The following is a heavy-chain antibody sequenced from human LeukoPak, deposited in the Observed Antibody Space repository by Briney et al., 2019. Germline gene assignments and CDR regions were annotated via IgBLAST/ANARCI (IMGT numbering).Heavy chain of an antibody. CDR3: ARDEGPLDY. CDR1: EFTFRSYS. V-gene: IGHV3-48*02. Sequence: GGSLRLSCAASEFTFRSYSMNWVRQAPGKGLEWVSYISSSSGTIYYADSVKGRFTISRDNARNSLDLQMNSLRDEDTAVYYCARDEGPLDYWGQGTLVTVSS. CDR2: ISSSSGTI. J-gene: IGHJ4*02.